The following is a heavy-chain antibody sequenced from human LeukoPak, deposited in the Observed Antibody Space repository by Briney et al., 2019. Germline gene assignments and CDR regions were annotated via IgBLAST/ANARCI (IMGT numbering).Heavy chain of an antibody. D-gene: IGHD6-19*01. CDR2: ISGSGGST. CDR3: ASPRIAVAGTSPPFDY. CDR1: GFTFSSYA. V-gene: IGHV3-23*01. Sequence: GGSLRLSCAASGFTFSSYAMSWVRQAPGKGLEWVSAISGSGGSTYYADSVKGRFTISRDNSKNTLYLQMNSLRAEDTAVYYCASPRIAVAGTSPPFDYRGQGTLVTVSS. J-gene: IGHJ4*02.